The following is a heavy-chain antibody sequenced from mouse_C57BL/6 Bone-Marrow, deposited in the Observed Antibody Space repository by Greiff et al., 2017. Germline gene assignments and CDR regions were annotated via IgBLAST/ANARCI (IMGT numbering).Heavy chain of an antibody. Sequence: VQLQQSGAELARPGASVKLSCKASGYTFTSYGISWVKQRTGQGLEWIGEIYPRSGNTYYNEKFKGKATLTADKSSSTAYMELRSLTSEDSAIYFCARSLRQSDYGGQGTTLTVSS. D-gene: IGHD2-12*01. J-gene: IGHJ2*01. CDR3: ARSLRQSDY. CDR2: IYPRSGNT. V-gene: IGHV1-81*01. CDR1: GYTFTSYG.